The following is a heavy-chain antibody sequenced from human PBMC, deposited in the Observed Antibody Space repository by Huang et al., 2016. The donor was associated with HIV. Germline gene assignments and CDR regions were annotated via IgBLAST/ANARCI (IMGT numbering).Heavy chain of an antibody. CDR1: GFSISSYW. J-gene: IGHJ4*02. CDR3: ARDPRIQSWLNFFDY. V-gene: IGHV3-74*01. D-gene: IGHD3-22*01. Sequence: EVQLVESGGGLVQPGGSLRLSCAASGFSISSYWMHWVHQAPGKGLVWVSRINSDGSSTSYSDSVTGRFTISRDNAKNTRYLQMNSLRAEDTAVYYCARDPRIQSWLNFFDYWGQGTLVSVSS. CDR2: INSDGSST.